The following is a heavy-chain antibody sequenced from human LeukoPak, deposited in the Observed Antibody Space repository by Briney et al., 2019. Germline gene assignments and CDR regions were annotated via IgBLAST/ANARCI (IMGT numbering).Heavy chain of an antibody. Sequence: SETLSLTCTVSGGSISSSSHYWGWIRQPPGKGLEWIGEINHSGSTNYNPSLKSRVTISVDTSKNQFSLKLSSVTAADTAVYYCATRITIFGVAPLDMDVWGKGTTVTVSS. V-gene: IGHV4-39*07. CDR2: INHSGST. CDR1: GGSISSSSHY. J-gene: IGHJ6*03. CDR3: ATRITIFGVAPLDMDV. D-gene: IGHD3-3*01.